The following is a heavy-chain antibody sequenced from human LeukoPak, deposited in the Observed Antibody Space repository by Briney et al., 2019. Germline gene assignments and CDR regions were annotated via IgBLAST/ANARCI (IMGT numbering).Heavy chain of an antibody. CDR2: IKQDGSEK. J-gene: IGHJ4*02. CDR3: ARDGYYYGSGSYPMPYFDY. Sequence: AGGSLRLSCATSGFIFSTYWMTWVRQAPGKGLEWVANIKQDGSEKNYVDSVKGRFTISRDSAKNLLYLQMNSLRGEDTAVYFCARDGYYYGSGSYPMPYFDYWGQGTLVTVSS. D-gene: IGHD3-10*01. V-gene: IGHV3-7*01. CDR1: GFIFSTYW.